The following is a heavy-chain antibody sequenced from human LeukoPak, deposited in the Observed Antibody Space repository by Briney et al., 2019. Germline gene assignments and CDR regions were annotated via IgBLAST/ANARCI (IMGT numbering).Heavy chain of an antibody. D-gene: IGHD4-17*01. Sequence: SETLSLTCTVSGGSINRYYWSWIRQPPGKGLEWIGYIYYSGSTKYNPSLKSRVTISVDTSKNQFSLKLSSVTAADTAVYYCARGRVGRGAMTTVPNYFDYWGQGTLVTVSS. V-gene: IGHV4-59*12. CDR2: IYYSGST. CDR3: ARGRVGRGAMTTVPNYFDY. J-gene: IGHJ4*02. CDR1: GGSINRYY.